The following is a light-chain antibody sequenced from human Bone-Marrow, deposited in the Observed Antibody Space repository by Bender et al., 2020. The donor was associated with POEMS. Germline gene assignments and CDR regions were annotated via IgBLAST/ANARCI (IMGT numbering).Light chain of an antibody. J-gene: IGLJ2*01. CDR3: QAWDTYSVI. V-gene: IGLV3-1*01. Sequence: SYEVTHPPSLSVSPGQTASITCSGDALGDKYVAWYQQKPGQSPVLVIYQDTKRPSGIPERFSGSNSGNTATLTISGTQAMDEADYYCQAWDTYSVIFGGGTKLTVL. CDR2: QDT. CDR1: ALGDKY.